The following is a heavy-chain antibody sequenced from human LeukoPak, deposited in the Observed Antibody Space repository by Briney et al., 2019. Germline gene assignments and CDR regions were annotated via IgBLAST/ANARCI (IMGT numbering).Heavy chain of an antibody. Sequence: SETLSLTCSVSGGPITEYYWSWIRQPPGKGLEWIGYISYSGSTSYNPSLKSRVTITLDTSKNQFSLKLSSVTAADTAVYYCAREGYDSNIYYKADYWGQGTLVTVSS. CDR2: ISYSGST. V-gene: IGHV4-59*01. CDR1: GGPITEYY. D-gene: IGHD3-22*01. CDR3: AREGYDSNIYYKADY. J-gene: IGHJ4*02.